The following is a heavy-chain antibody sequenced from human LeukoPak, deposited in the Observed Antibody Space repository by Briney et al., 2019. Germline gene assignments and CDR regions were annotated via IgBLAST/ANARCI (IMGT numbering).Heavy chain of an antibody. J-gene: IGHJ4*02. CDR1: GYTFTTYG. Sequence: GASVKVSCKASGYTFTTYGISWVRQAPGQGLEWMGWISGYNGNTNYAQKLQGRVTMTTDTSTSTAFMELRSLRPDDTAIYYCARSDFGGAADYWGQGTLVTVS. CDR2: ISGYNGNT. D-gene: IGHD4-23*01. V-gene: IGHV1-18*01. CDR3: ARSDFGGAADY.